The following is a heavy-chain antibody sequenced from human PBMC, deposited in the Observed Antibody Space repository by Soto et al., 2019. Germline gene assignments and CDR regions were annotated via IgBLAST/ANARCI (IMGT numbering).Heavy chain of an antibody. J-gene: IGHJ3*02. V-gene: IGHV3-30*18. D-gene: IGHD3-22*01. CDR2: ISYDGSNK. CDR3: AKSRLYYYDSSGYGSAFDI. Sequence: GGSLRLSCAASGFTFSSYGMHWVRQAPGKGLEWVAVISYDGSNKYYADSVKGRFTISRDNSKNTLYLQMNSLRAEDTAVYYCAKSRLYYYDSSGYGSAFDIWGQGTMVTVSS. CDR1: GFTFSSYG.